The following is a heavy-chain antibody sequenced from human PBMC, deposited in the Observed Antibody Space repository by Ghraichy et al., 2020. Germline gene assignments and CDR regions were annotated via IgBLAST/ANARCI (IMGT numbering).Heavy chain of an antibody. D-gene: IGHD1-26*01. CDR3: AKQKMGATAY. J-gene: IGHJ4*02. Sequence: GGSLRLSCAASGFTFSNYWMTWVRQAPGKGLEWVATIKEDGSGKYYVDSVKGRFTISRDNAENSLYLQMNSLRAEDTAVYYCAKQKMGATAYWGQGTLVTVSS. V-gene: IGHV3-7*01. CDR2: IKEDGSGK. CDR1: GFTFSNYW.